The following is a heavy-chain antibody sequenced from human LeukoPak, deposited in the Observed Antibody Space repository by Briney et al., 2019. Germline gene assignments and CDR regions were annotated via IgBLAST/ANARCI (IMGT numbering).Heavy chain of an antibody. CDR3: AREVVLMVRGVDYYYGMDV. J-gene: IGHJ6*02. CDR2: ISAYNGNT. V-gene: IGHV1-18*01. Sequence: GASVKVSCKASGYTFTSYGISWVRQAPGQGLEWMGWISAYNGNTNYAQKLQGRVTMTTDTSTSTAYMELRSLRSDDTAVYYCAREVVLMVRGVDYYYGMDVWGQGTTVTVSS. D-gene: IGHD3-10*01. CDR1: GYTFTSYG.